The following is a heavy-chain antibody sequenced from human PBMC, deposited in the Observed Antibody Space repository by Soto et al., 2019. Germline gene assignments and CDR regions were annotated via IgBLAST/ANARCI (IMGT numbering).Heavy chain of an antibody. J-gene: IGHJ4*02. CDR2: ISSSSSII. CDR3: AFLGSGHFDY. D-gene: IGHD2-15*01. V-gene: IGHV3-48*02. Sequence: PGGSLRLSCAASGFTFSSYSMNWLRQAPGKGLEWVSYISSSSSIIYYADSVKGRFTISRDNAKNSLYLQMNSLRDEDTAVYYCAFLGSGHFDYWGQGTLVTVSS. CDR1: GFTFSSYS.